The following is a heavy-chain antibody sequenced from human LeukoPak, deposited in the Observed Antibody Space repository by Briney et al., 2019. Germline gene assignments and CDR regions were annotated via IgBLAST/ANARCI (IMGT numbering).Heavy chain of an antibody. CDR3: AKSMITFGGVIDTPADY. CDR2: ISSDSERT. V-gene: IGHV3-23*01. J-gene: IGHJ4*02. D-gene: IGHD3-16*02. CDR1: GFTFSTYA. Sequence: GGSLRLSCAASGFTFSTYAMSWVRQAPGKELEWVSTISSDSERTFYADSVKGRFTISRDNSKNTLYLQMNSLRAEDTAVYYCAKSMITFGGVIDTPADYWGQGTLVTVSS.